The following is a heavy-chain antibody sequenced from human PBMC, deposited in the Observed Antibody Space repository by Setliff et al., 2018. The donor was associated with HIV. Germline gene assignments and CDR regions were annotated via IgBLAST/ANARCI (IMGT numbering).Heavy chain of an antibody. V-gene: IGHV3-23*01. CDR3: AKSLGVSGSATYYTDPSSY. CDR2: IGGMNGST. J-gene: IGHJ4*02. D-gene: IGHD3-10*01. CDR1: GFTFSSYA. Sequence: GGSLRLSCTAFGFTFSSYAMVWVRQPPGKGLEWVSTIGGMNGSTYYADCVKGRFTVSRDNSKNTAYLQMNSLRAEDTALYYCAKSLGVSGSATYYTDPSSYWGQGTPVTV.